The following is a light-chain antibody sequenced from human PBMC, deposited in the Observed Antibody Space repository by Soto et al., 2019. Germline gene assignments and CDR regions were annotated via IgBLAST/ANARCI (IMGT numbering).Light chain of an antibody. CDR3: QHRHSYPIT. J-gene: IGKJ5*01. CDR2: TAS. Sequence: DIQLTQSPSFMSASVGDRVTITCRASQGISSLLAWYQQRPGKAPKLLIHTASTWQSGVPSRFSGSGSGTEFTLTISGLQPEDFATYYCQHRHSYPITFGHGTRLEIK. CDR1: QGISSL. V-gene: IGKV1-9*01.